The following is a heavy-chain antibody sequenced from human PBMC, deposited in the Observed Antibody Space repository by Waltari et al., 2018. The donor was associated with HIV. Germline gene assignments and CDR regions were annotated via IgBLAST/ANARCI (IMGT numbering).Heavy chain of an antibody. J-gene: IGHJ4*02. CDR3: AREFYYDSTGYNSGFDY. CDR1: GSSFSTYV. D-gene: IGHD3-22*01. V-gene: IGHV3-30*01. Sequence: QVHLVESGGGVVQPGRSLRLSCAASGSSFSTYVMHWVRQAPGKGLEWVADISYDGSHKYHADSVKGRFTISRDNSRNTLYLQMNSLRPEDTAVYFCAREFYYDSTGYNSGFDYWGQGTLVTVSS. CDR2: ISYDGSHK.